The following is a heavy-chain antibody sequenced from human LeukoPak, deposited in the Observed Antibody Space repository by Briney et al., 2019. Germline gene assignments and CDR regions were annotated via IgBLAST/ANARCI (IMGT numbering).Heavy chain of an antibody. CDR2: ISHDGTNK. J-gene: IGHJ4*02. V-gene: IGHV3-30*04. CDR1: GFTFNDYG. CDR3: ALTGIGVVYYFDN. D-gene: IGHD7-27*01. Sequence: GGSLRLSCAASGFTFNDYGMHWVRQAPGKGLEWVAVISHDGTNKYYAESVRGRFTISRDNTRNTLYLYMNSLRDADTAVYYCALTGIGVVYYFDNWGQGTLVTASS.